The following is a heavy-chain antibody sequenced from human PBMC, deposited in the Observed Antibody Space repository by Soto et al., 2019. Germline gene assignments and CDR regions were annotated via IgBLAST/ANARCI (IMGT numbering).Heavy chain of an antibody. Sequence: SETLSLTCAVYGGSFSGYYWSWIRQPPGKGLEWIGEINHSGSTNYNPSLKSRVTISVDTSKNQFSLKLSSVTAADTAVYYCARGPDYSSGWYLDGMDVWGQGTTVTVSS. CDR1: GGSFSGYY. V-gene: IGHV4-34*01. CDR3: ARGPDYSSGWYLDGMDV. CDR2: INHSGST. J-gene: IGHJ6*02. D-gene: IGHD6-19*01.